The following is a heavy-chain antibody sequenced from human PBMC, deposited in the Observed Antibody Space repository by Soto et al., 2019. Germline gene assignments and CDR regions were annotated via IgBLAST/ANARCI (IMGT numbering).Heavy chain of an antibody. V-gene: IGHV1-2*04. CDR3: ARGVATYDFDY. Sequence: QVQLEQSGAEVKKPGASVRVSCKASEYTFTAYYMDWVRQAPGQGLEWMGRINLNSGGTKYAQKFQGWVTLTRDTSSNTAYMEVSRLRSDDTAVYYCARGVATYDFDYWGQGTLVTVSS. J-gene: IGHJ4*02. CDR2: INLNSGGT. CDR1: EYTFTAYY.